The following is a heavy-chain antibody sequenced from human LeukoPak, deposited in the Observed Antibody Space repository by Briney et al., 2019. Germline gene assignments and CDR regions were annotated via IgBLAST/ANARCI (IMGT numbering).Heavy chain of an antibody. Sequence: GGSLRLSCAASGFTFGSYIVNWVRQAPGKGLEWVSYISSSSSTIYYADSVKGRFTVSRDNAKNSLYLQMNSLRDGDAAIYYCARGVGANGSYFFDYWGQGTLVTVSS. CDR2: ISSSSSTI. J-gene: IGHJ4*02. CDR3: ARGVGANGSYFFDY. V-gene: IGHV3-48*02. CDR1: GFTFGSYI. D-gene: IGHD1-26*01.